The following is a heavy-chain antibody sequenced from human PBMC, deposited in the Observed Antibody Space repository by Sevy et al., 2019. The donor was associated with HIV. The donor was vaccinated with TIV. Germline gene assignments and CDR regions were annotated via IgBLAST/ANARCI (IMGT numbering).Heavy chain of an antibody. D-gene: IGHD3-3*01. V-gene: IGHV1-58*01. J-gene: IGHJ4*02. CDR3: AAGTTYYDFWSGYYHPSDFDY. Sequence: ASVKVSCKASGFTFTSSAVQWVRQARGQRVEWIGWIVVGSGNTNYAQKFQERVTITRDMSTSTAYMELSSLRSEDTAVYYCAAGTTYYDFWSGYYHPSDFDYSGQGTLVTVSS. CDR1: GFTFTSSA. CDR2: IVVGSGNT.